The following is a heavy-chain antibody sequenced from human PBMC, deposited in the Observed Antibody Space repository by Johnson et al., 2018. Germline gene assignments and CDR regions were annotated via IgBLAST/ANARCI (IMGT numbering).Heavy chain of an antibody. CDR3: ARDQGYSFAFDI. CDR2: IGYDGSNK. Sequence: QVQLVESGGGVVQPGRSLRLSCAASGFTFSSYGMHWVRQAPGKGLEWVAVIGYDGSNKYYADSVKGRFTISRDNSKNTLYLQMNSLRAEDTAVYYCARDQGYSFAFDIWGQGTMVTVSS. D-gene: IGHD6-13*01. J-gene: IGHJ3*02. V-gene: IGHV3-33*01. CDR1: GFTFSSYG.